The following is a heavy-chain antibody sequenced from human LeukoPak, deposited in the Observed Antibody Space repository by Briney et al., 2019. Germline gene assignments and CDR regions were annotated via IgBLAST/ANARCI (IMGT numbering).Heavy chain of an antibody. J-gene: IGHJ4*02. D-gene: IGHD1-26*01. CDR2: INSDGSST. Sequence: GGSLRLSCAASGFTFSTYWMHWVRQAPGKGLVWVSRINSDGSSTTYADSVKGRFTISRDNAKNTLYLQMNSLRAEDTAVYYRARGGSYRFDYWGQGTLVTVSS. CDR1: GFTFSTYW. CDR3: ARGGSYRFDY. V-gene: IGHV3-74*01.